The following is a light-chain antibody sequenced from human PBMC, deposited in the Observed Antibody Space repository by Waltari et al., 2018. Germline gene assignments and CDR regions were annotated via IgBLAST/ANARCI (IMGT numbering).Light chain of an antibody. Sequence: DIVMTQSPDSLAVSLGERATINCKSSQSVLYSSNNKNYLAWYQQKPGQPPKLLIYWASTRESGVPDRFSGSGSGTDFTLTISSLQAEDVAVYYCQQYYSTPRGPVTFGQGTKVEIK. CDR3: QQYYSTPRGPVT. V-gene: IGKV4-1*01. CDR2: WAS. J-gene: IGKJ1*01. CDR1: QSVLYSSNNKNY.